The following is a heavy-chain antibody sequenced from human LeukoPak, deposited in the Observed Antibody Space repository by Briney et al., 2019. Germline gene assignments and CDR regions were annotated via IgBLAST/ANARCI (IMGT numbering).Heavy chain of an antibody. CDR2: MNPNSGNT. Sequence: PGASVKVSCKASGYTFTSYDINWVRQATGQVLEWMGWMNPNSGNTGYAQKFQGRVTITRNTSISTAYMELSSLRSEDTAVYYCARELLWFGESNFEHWGQGTLVTVSS. CDR3: ARELLWFGESNFEH. D-gene: IGHD3-10*01. V-gene: IGHV1-8*03. J-gene: IGHJ4*02. CDR1: GYTFTSYD.